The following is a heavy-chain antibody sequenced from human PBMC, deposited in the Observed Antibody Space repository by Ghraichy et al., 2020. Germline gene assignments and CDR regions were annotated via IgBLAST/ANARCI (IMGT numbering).Heavy chain of an antibody. CDR3: AREVAAAGTIYYYYYGMDV. Sequence: GESLNISCKGSGYSFTSYWISWVRQMPGKGLEWMGRIDPSDSYTNYSPSFQGHVTISADKSISTAYLQWSSLKASDTAMYYCAREVAAAGTIYYYYYGMDVWGQGTTVTVSS. D-gene: IGHD6-13*01. J-gene: IGHJ6*02. CDR2: IDPSDSYT. V-gene: IGHV5-10-1*01. CDR1: GYSFTSYW.